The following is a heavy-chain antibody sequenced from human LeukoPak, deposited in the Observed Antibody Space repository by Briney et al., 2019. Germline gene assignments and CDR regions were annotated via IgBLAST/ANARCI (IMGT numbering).Heavy chain of an antibody. V-gene: IGHV4-34*01. Sequence: PSETLSLTCAVYGGSFSGYYWSWIRQPPGKGLEWIGEINHSGSTNYNPSLKSRVTISVDTSKNQFSLKLSSVTAADTAVYYCARRLRYPNYWGQGTLVTVSS. CDR3: ARRLRYPNY. J-gene: IGHJ4*02. CDR2: INHSGST. CDR1: GGSFSGYY. D-gene: IGHD5-12*01.